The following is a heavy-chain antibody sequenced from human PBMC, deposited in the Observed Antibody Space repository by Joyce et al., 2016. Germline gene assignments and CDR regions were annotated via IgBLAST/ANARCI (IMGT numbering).Heavy chain of an antibody. D-gene: IGHD3-3*01. V-gene: IGHV1-3*04. Sequence: QVQLVQSGAEVKKPGASVKVSCKASGYSFSSYALHWVRQTPGQRLEWMGWINTVNGDTNYAPKLQGRLTCTRDTSANTAFMELSRLRSEDTAIYYCARGYDFVGDWSDPWGQGTGVTVSS. CDR1: GYSFSSYA. CDR2: INTVNGDT. CDR3: ARGYDFVGDWSDP. J-gene: IGHJ5*02.